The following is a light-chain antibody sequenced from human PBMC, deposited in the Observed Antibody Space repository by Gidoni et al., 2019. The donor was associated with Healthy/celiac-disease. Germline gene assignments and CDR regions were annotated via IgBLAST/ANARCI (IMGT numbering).Light chain of an antibody. Sequence: DIQMTQSTSSLSASVGDRVPITCQASQDISNYLNWYQQKPGKAAKLLIYDASNLETGVPSRFSGSGSGTDFTFTISSLQPEDIATYYCQQYDNLPPYTFGHGTKLEIK. CDR3: QQYDNLPPYT. V-gene: IGKV1-33*01. CDR2: DAS. CDR1: QDISNY. J-gene: IGKJ2*01.